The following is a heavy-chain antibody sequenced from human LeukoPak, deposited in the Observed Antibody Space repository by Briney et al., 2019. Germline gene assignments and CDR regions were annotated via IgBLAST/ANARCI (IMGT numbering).Heavy chain of an antibody. J-gene: IGHJ4*02. CDR1: GFTFSKYW. V-gene: IGHV3-74*01. CDR2: INTDGTVT. D-gene: IGHD3-16*01. CDR3: ARGGVLH. Sequence: GGSLRLSCAASGFTFSKYWMLWVRQAPGKGLESVSRINTDGTVTTYADSVKGRFTVSRDNAKNSVSLQMNSLRSEDTAVYYCARGGVLHWGQGTLVTVSS.